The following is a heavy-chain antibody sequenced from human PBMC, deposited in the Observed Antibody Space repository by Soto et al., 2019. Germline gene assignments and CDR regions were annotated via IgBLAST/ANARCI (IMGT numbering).Heavy chain of an antibody. V-gene: IGHV1-18*04. CDR3: ASSSSYYFDY. CDR2: INANNGNT. J-gene: IGHJ4*02. D-gene: IGHD6-13*01. Sequence: ASVKVSCKASGYTFTGYYMHWVRQAPGQGLEWMGWINANNGNTNYAQKLQGRVTMTTDTSTSTAYMELRSLRSDDTAVYYCASSSSYYFDYWGQGTLVTVSS. CDR1: GYTFTGYY.